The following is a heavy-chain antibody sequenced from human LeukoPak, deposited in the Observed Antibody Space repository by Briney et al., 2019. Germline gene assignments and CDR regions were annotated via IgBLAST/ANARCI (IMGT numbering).Heavy chain of an antibody. D-gene: IGHD6-13*01. CDR1: GFTFSNAW. CDR2: IKSKTDGGTT. CDR3: ASIAATEIRRLNP. Sequence: GGSLRLSCAASGFTFSNAWMSWVRQAPGKGLEWVGRIKSKTDGGTTDYAAPVKGRFTISRDDSKNTLYLQMNSLRSEDTAVYYCASIAATEIRRLNPWGQGTLVTVSS. J-gene: IGHJ5*02. V-gene: IGHV3-15*01.